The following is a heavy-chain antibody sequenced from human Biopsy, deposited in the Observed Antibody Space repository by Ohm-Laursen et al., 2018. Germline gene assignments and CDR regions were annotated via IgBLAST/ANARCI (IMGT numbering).Heavy chain of an antibody. D-gene: IGHD5/OR15-5a*01. CDR1: GDSNSSGGNY. CDR2: IYHTGST. CDR3: ARPDMVSTIVDF. Sequence: SQTLSLTCTVSGDSNSSGGNYWSGKRQGQGKGLERSGYIYHTGSTYYNPSLKSRLSIAIDTSKNQFSVSLRSVTAADTDVYCCARPDMVSTIVDFWGQGTLVTVSS. V-gene: IGHV4-31*03. J-gene: IGHJ4*02.